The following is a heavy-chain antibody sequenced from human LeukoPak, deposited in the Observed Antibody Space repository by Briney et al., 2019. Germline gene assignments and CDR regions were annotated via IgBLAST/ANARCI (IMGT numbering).Heavy chain of an antibody. J-gene: IGHJ6*03. CDR2: INHSGST. CDR3: ARHTYGSGSYYYYYMDV. D-gene: IGHD3-10*01. Sequence: SETLSLTCAVYGGSFSGYYWSWIRQPPGKGLEWIGEINHSGSTNYNPSLKSRVTISVDTSKNQFSLKLSSVTAADTAVYYCARHTYGSGSYYYYYMDVWGKGTTVTISS. CDR1: GGSFSGYY. V-gene: IGHV4-34*01.